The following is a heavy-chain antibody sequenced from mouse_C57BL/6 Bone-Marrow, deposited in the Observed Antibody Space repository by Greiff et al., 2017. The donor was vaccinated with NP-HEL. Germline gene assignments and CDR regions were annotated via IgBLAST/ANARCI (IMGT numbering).Heavy chain of an antibody. CDR2: ISSGGSYT. CDR1: GFTFSSYG. V-gene: IGHV5-6*01. Sequence: EVKVVESGGDLVKPGGSLKLSCAASGFTFSSYGMSWVRQTPDKRLEWVATISSGGSYTYYPDSVKGRFTISRDNAKNTLYLQMSSLKSEDTAMYYCARPGAGGPFDYWGQGTTLTVSS. J-gene: IGHJ2*01. CDR3: ARPGAGGPFDY. D-gene: IGHD3-3*01.